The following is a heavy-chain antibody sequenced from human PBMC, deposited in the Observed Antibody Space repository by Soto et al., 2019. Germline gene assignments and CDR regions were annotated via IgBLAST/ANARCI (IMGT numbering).Heavy chain of an antibody. CDR2: IKEDGSER. J-gene: IGHJ4*02. CDR3: ARATGADKEDY. Sequence: EVQLVESGGGLVQPGGSLRLSCAASGFTFSSYWMSWVRQAPGKGLEWVANIKEDGSERYYVDSVKGRFTISRDNAKKSLNLQMNGMRAEATEVYYWARATGADKEDYWGKGSLVTVSS. CDR1: GFTFSSYW. D-gene: IGHD4-17*01. V-gene: IGHV3-7*04.